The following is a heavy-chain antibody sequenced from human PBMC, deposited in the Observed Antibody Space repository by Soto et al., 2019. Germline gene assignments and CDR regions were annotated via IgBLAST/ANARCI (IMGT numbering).Heavy chain of an antibody. CDR2: FESGGSI. CDR1: GFSVRTNY. D-gene: IGHD2-21*02. Sequence: EVQVVETGGGLIQPGGSLRLSCAASGFSVRTNYMSWVRQAPGKGLEWVSVFESGGSIYYADSVKGRFIISRDYAKNTVYLQMNSLRAEDMAVYYCARAGVTPDFFDFWGQGTLVTVSS. CDR3: ARAGVTPDFFDF. V-gene: IGHV3-53*02. J-gene: IGHJ4*02.